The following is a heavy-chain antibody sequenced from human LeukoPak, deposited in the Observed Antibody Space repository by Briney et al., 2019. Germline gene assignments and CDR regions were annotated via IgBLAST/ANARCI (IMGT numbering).Heavy chain of an antibody. Sequence: ASVKVSCKASGGSFSNSGISWVRQAPGKGLEWMGGFDPEDGETIYAQKFQGSVTMTEDTSTDTAYMELSSLRSEDTAVYYCATSLVGAASPGHFDYWGQGTLVTVSS. D-gene: IGHD1-26*01. J-gene: IGHJ4*02. V-gene: IGHV1-24*01. CDR2: FDPEDGET. CDR1: GGSFSNSG. CDR3: ATSLVGAASPGHFDY.